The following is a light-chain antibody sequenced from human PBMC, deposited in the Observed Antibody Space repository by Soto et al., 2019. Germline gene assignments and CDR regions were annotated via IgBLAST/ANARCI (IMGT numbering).Light chain of an antibody. CDR1: QSVTSNY. J-gene: IGKJ1*01. CDR3: KQYHNWPV. V-gene: IGKV3D-15*01. CDR2: DTS. Sequence: EIVLTQSPGTRSLSPGERATLSCRASQSVTSNYLAWYQQKPGQAPGLVIYDTSTRASGVPARFSGSGSGTDFTLTLRSLNSADFAVYYCKQYHNWPVFGQGTKVDIK.